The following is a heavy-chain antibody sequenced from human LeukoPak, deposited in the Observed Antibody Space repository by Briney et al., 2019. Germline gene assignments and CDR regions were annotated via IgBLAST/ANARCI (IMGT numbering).Heavy chain of an antibody. V-gene: IGHV3-30*02. D-gene: IGHD2-2*01. CDR2: IWYGGSNK. J-gene: IGHJ4*02. CDR3: AKDRQLPALDY. CDR1: GFTFSSYG. Sequence: GGSLRLSCAASGFTFSSYGMHWVRQAPGKGLEWVAVIWYGGSNKYYADSVKGRFTISRDNSKNTLYLQMNSLRAEDTAVYYCAKDRQLPALDYWGQGTLVTVSS.